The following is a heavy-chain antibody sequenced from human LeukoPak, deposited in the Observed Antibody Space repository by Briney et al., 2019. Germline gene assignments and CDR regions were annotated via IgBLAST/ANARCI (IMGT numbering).Heavy chain of an antibody. V-gene: IGHV1-18*01. CDR2: ISAYNGNT. Sequence: ASVKVSCKASVHTFTSYGISWVRQAPGQGLEWMGWISAYNGNTNYAQKLQGRVTMTTDTSTSTAYMELRSLRSDDTAVYYCARASELLWFGELVDYWGQGTLVTVSS. CDR3: ARASELLWFGELVDY. J-gene: IGHJ4*02. D-gene: IGHD3-10*01. CDR1: VHTFTSYG.